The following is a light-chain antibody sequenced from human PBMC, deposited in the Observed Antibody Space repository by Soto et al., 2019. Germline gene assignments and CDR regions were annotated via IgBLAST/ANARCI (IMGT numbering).Light chain of an antibody. CDR2: RVS. Sequence: EMVLTPSPDTRSLSPGFRCTLSFTASQTVSSNFLAWYQQRPGQAPRLLIYRVSSRATGVPDRFSGSGSGTGYTLTISRLEPEDFAVYYCRQYGNLPLTFGGGTKVDIK. CDR1: QTVSSNF. CDR3: RQYGNLPLT. V-gene: IGKV3-20*01. J-gene: IGKJ4*01.